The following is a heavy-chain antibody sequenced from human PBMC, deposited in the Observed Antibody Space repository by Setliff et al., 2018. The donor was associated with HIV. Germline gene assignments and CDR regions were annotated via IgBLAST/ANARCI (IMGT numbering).Heavy chain of an antibody. CDR3: AREGSTSWYEGGNWFDP. CDR1: GFTFSSYE. D-gene: IGHD6-13*01. Sequence: GGSLRLSCAASGFTFSSYEMNWVRQAPGKGLECVSYISSSGSTIYYADSVKGRFTISRDNAKNSLYLQMNSLRAEDTAVYYCAREGSTSWYEGGNWFDPWGQGTLVTVSS. V-gene: IGHV3-48*03. CDR2: ISSSGSTI. J-gene: IGHJ5*02.